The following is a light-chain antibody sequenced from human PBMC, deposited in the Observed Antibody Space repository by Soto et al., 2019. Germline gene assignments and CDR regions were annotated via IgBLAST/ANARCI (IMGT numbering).Light chain of an antibody. CDR2: GAS. CDR1: QSVSRN. Sequence: EVVMTQSPATLSVSPGERAILSCMASQSVSRNLAWFYDKPGQAPRLLIYGASTRSTGITARFSGSGSGTDFNLTISSLQSDDFALDYCQQDNNWPPYTFGQGTNL. J-gene: IGKJ2*01. V-gene: IGKV3-15*01. CDR3: QQDNNWPPYT.